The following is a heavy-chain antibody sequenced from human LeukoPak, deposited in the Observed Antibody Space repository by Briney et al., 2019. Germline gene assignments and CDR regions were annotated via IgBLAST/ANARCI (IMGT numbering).Heavy chain of an antibody. CDR1: GGTFSSYA. J-gene: IGHJ6*02. CDR2: IIPIFGTA. V-gene: IGHV1-69*13. Sequence: SVKVSCKASGGTFSSYAISWVRQAPGQGLEWMGGIIPIFGTANYAQKFQGRVTITADESTSTAYMELSSLRSEDTAVYYCARFGHYYYYGMDVWGQGTTVTVSS. D-gene: IGHD3-10*01. CDR3: ARFGHYYYYGMDV.